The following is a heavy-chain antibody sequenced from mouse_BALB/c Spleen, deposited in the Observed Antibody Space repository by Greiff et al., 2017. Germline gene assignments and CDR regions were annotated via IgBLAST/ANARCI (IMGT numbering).Heavy chain of an antibody. V-gene: IGHV5-17*02. Sequence: EVQGVGSGGGLVQPGGSRKLSCAASGFTFSSFGMHWVRQAPEKGLEWVAYISSGSSTIYYADTVKGRFTISRDNPKNTLFLQMTSLRSEDTAMYYCARWGFAYWGQGTLVTVSA. CDR3: ARWGFAY. CDR2: ISSGSSTI. J-gene: IGHJ3*01. CDR1: GFTFSSFG.